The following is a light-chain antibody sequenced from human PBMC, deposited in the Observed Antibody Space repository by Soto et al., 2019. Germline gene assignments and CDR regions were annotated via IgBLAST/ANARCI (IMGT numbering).Light chain of an antibody. Sequence: IQMTQSPSTLSASVGDRVNITCRASQTIDSSYLAWYQQKPGKAPKLLIYAASTLQSGVPSRFSGSGSGTDFTLTISCLQSEDFATYYCQQYYSYLGTFGQGTKVDIK. J-gene: IGKJ1*01. CDR1: QTIDSSY. CDR3: QQYYSYLGT. CDR2: AAS. V-gene: IGKV1-8*01.